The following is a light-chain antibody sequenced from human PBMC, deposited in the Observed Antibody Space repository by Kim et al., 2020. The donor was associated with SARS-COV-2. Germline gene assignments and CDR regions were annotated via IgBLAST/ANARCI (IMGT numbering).Light chain of an antibody. CDR3: QVWDSDSDHCV. Sequence: SYELTQPPSVSVAPGKTARITCGGNNIGSKSVHWYQQKPGQAPVLVIYYDSDRPSGIPERFSGSKAGNTATLTISRVEAGDEADYYCQVWDSDSDHCVFG. CDR1: NIGSKS. V-gene: IGLV3-21*04. J-gene: IGLJ6*01. CDR2: YDS.